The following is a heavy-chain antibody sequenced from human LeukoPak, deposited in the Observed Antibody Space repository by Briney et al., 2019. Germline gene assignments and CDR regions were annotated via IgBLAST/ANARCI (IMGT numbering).Heavy chain of an antibody. J-gene: IGHJ6*02. CDR3: ARDLGPPKWELDPPPVEYGMDV. Sequence: GASVKVSCKASGGTFISYAISWVRQAPGQGLEWMGGIIPIFGTANYAQRFQGRVTITADESTSTAYMELSSLRSEDTAVYYCARDLGPPKWELDPPPVEYGMDVWGQGTTVTVSS. CDR2: IIPIFGTA. D-gene: IGHD1-26*01. CDR1: GGTFISYA. V-gene: IGHV1-69*13.